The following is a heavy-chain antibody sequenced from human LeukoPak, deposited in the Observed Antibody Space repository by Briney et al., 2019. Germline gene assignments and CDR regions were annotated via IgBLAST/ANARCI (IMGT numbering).Heavy chain of an antibody. CDR3: ARDLSSGYRGGWFDP. J-gene: IGHJ5*02. CDR1: GGSVSSGSYY. V-gene: IGHV4-61*01. CDR2: IYYSGST. D-gene: IGHD3-22*01. Sequence: KSSETLSLTCTVSGGSVSSGSYYWSWIRQPPGKGLEWIGYIYYSGSTNYNPSLRSRVTISVDTSKNQFSLKLSSVTAADTAVYYCARDLSSGYRGGWFDPWGQGTLVTVSS.